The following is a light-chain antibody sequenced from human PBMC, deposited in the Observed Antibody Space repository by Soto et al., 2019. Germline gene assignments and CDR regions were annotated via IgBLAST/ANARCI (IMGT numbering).Light chain of an antibody. Sequence: DIQMTQSPSTLSASVGDRVTITCLASQSISWWLAWYQQKPGQAPKLLISDASTLESGVPSRISGSGSGTEFTLTVSSLQPDDFATYYCQHYNNYSPHFGQGTKVDIK. CDR1: QSISWW. CDR2: DAS. J-gene: IGKJ1*01. CDR3: QHYNNYSPH. V-gene: IGKV1-5*01.